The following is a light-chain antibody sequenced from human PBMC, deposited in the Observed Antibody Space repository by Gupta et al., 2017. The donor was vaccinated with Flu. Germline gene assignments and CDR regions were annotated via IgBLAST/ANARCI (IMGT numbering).Light chain of an antibody. CDR2: DVS. J-gene: IGLJ1*01. Sequence: QSALTQPASVSGSPGQSITISCTGTSSDVGGYNYVSWYQQHPGKVPKLMIYDVSNRPSGVSIRFSGSKSGNRASLTISGLQAEDEADYYCSSFTSSSTYVFGTGTKVTVL. CDR3: SSFTSSSTYV. CDR1: SSDVGGYNY. V-gene: IGLV2-14*01.